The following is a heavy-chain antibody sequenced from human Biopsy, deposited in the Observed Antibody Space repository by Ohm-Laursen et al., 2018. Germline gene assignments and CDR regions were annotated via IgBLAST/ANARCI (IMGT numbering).Heavy chain of an antibody. CDR1: GDSVTKYY. V-gene: IGHV4-59*02. J-gene: IGHJ6*02. D-gene: IGHD4-11*01. Sequence: GTLSLTCSVSGDSVTKYYWSWIRQPPGKGLEWIGHIYYSVMTNYNPSLQSRVSISVDTSRNQVSLTLRSVTAADTAVYYCARDSGILNYGNFKYYHYYGMDVWGQGTKITVSS. CDR3: ARDSGILNYGNFKYYHYYGMDV. CDR2: IYYSVMT.